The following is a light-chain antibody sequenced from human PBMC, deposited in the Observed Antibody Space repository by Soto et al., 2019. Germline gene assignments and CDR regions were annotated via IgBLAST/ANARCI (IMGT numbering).Light chain of an antibody. V-gene: IGLV2-14*01. J-gene: IGLJ2*01. CDR1: SSDVGGYNF. CDR2: AVT. Sequence: QSALTQPASVSGSPGQSITISCTGTSSDVGGYNFVSWYHQHPAKAPKLLIYAVTNRPSGISNRFSGSKSGNTASLTISGLQAEDEADYYCTSYTRSSTLVFGGGTTLTVL. CDR3: TSYTRSSTLV.